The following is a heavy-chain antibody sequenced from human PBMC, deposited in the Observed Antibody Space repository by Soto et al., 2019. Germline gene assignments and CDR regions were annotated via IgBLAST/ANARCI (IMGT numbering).Heavy chain of an antibody. CDR2: MNPNSGNT. J-gene: IGHJ4*02. D-gene: IGHD1-1*01. CDR3: ARELYWKGVDY. Sequence: QVQLVQSGAEVKKPGASVKVSCKASGYTFTSYDINWVRQATGQGLEWMGWMNPNSGNTGYAQKFQGRVTMTSNTSIRTAYMELSSLRSEDTAVYCCARELYWKGVDYLGQGTLFPGSS. CDR1: GYTFTSYD. V-gene: IGHV1-8*01.